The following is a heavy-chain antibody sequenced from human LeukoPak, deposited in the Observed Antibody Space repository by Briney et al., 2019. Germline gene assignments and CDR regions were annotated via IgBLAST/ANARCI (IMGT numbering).Heavy chain of an antibody. Sequence: SVKVSCKASGFTFTSSAMQWVRQARGQRLEWIGWIVVGSGNTNYAQKFQERVTITRDMSTSTAYMELSSLRSEDTAVYYCARVEYDFWSGHQPRPFDYWGQGTLVTVSS. CDR2: IVVGSGNT. D-gene: IGHD3-3*01. CDR3: ARVEYDFWSGHQPRPFDY. CDR1: GFTFTSSA. V-gene: IGHV1-58*02. J-gene: IGHJ4*02.